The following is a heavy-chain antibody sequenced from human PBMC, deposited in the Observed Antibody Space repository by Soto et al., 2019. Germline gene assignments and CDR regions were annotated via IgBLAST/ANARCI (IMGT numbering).Heavy chain of an antibody. CDR3: AREGGIAALYGSMHV. J-gene: IGHJ6*02. CDR1: GFTFSSYG. CDR2: IWYDGSKK. Sequence: QVQLVESGGGVVQPGRSLRLSCAASGFTFSSYGMHWVRQAPGKGLEWVAVIWYDGSKKYYADSVKGRFTISRDNSKNTLHLQMNSLRAEDTAVYYCAREGGIAALYGSMHVWGQGTTVTVSS. D-gene: IGHD6-13*01. V-gene: IGHV3-33*01.